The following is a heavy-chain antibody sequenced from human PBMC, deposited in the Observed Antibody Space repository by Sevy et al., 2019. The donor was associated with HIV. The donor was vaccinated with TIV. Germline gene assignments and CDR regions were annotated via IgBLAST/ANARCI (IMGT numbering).Heavy chain of an antibody. D-gene: IGHD3-3*01. V-gene: IGHV3-30*04. CDR3: ARGSLGIFGVVAYYYGMDV. CDR2: ISYDGSNK. J-gene: IGHJ6*02. CDR1: GFTFSSYA. Sequence: GGSLRLSCAASGFTFSSYAMHWVRQAPGKGLEWVAVISYDGSNKYYADSVKGRFTISRDNSKNTLYLQMNSLRAEDTAVYYCARGSLGIFGVVAYYYGMDVWGQWTTVTVSS.